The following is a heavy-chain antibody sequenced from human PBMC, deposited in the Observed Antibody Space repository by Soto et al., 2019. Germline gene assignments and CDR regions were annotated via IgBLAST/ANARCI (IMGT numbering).Heavy chain of an antibody. Sequence: ASVKVSCKASGYTFTSYAMHWVRQAPGQRLEWMGWINAGNGNTKYSQKFQGRGTITRDTSASTAYMELSSLRSEDTAVYYCARDPRDYGDYPSYYYYYYYMDVWGKGTTVTVSS. CDR1: GYTFTSYA. J-gene: IGHJ6*03. CDR2: INAGNGNT. CDR3: ARDPRDYGDYPSYYYYYYYMDV. D-gene: IGHD4-17*01. V-gene: IGHV1-3*01.